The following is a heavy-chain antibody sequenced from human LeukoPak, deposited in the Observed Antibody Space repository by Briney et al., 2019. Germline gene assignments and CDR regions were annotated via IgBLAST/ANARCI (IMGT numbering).Heavy chain of an antibody. Sequence: PSEILSLTCAVYGGSFSGYYWSWIRQPPGKGLEWIGEINHSGSTNYNPSLKSRVTISVDTSKNQFSLKLSSVTAADTAVYYCARGLTVVVVAATLSDWFDPWGQGTLVTVSS. CDR3: ARGLTVVVVAATLSDWFDP. CDR1: GGSFSGYY. CDR2: INHSGST. V-gene: IGHV4-34*01. D-gene: IGHD2-15*01. J-gene: IGHJ5*02.